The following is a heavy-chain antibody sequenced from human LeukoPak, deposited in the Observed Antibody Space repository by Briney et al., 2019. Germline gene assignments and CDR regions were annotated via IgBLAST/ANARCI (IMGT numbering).Heavy chain of an antibody. V-gene: IGHV3-9*01. J-gene: IGHJ4*02. CDR3: AKDRRLRLRGDIFDY. D-gene: IGHD5-12*01. Sequence: GRSLRLSCAASGFTFDDYAMHWVRHAPGKGLEWVSGISWNSGSIGYADSVKGRFTIFRDNAKNSLYLQMNSLRAEDTALYYCAKDRRLRLRGDIFDYWGQGTLVTVSS. CDR1: GFTFDDYA. CDR2: ISWNSGSI.